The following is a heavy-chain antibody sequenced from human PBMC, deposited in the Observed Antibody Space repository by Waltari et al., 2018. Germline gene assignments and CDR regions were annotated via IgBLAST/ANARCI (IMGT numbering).Heavy chain of an antibody. CDR1: GFTFSSYA. V-gene: IGHV3-30-3*01. CDR3: ARGGQLGYYYYGMDV. D-gene: IGHD6-13*01. J-gene: IGHJ6*02. CDR2: ISYDGSNK. Sequence: QVQLVESGGGVVQPGRSLRLSCAASGFTFSSYAMHWVRPAPGKGLEWVAVISYDGSNKDYADSVKGRFTISRDNSKNTLYLQMNSLRAEDTAVYYWARGGQLGYYYYGMDVWGQGTTVTVSS.